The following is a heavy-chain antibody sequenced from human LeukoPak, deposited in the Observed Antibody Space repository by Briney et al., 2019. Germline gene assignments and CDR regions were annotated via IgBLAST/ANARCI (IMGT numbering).Heavy chain of an antibody. CDR1: GFRFSTYA. V-gene: IGHV3-64*01. J-gene: IGHJ4*02. CDR2: ISGDGGDT. Sequence: GGSLRLSCAASGFRFSTYAMHWVRQAPGKGLEFVSTISGDGGDTRYASSVRGRFTISRDNSKNTLYLQMGSLRDEDMGVYYCTRGYSLTPWGAHYFDYWGQGTLVTVSS. D-gene: IGHD7-27*01. CDR3: TRGYSLTPWGAHYFDY.